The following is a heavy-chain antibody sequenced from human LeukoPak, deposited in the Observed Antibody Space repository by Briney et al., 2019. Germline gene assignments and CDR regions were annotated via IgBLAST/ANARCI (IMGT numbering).Heavy chain of an antibody. D-gene: IGHD2-15*01. J-gene: IGHJ4*02. CDR2: IYYSGST. CDR1: GGSISSYY. CDR3: ARVEGYGSSGLLFDY. V-gene: IGHV4-59*01. Sequence: SETLSLTCTVSGGSISSYYWSWIRQPPGKGLEWIGYIYYSGSTNYNPSLKSRVTISVDTSKNQFSLKLSSVTAADTAVYYCARVEGYGSSGLLFDYWGQGTLVTVSS.